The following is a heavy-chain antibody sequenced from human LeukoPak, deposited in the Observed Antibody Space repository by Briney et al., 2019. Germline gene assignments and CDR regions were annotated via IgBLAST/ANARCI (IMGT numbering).Heavy chain of an antibody. CDR2: VNPKSGST. V-gene: IGHV1-2*02. Sequence: ASVKVSCKASGYTFTSYDFNWVRQATGQELEWMGWVNPKSGSTNYAQKFQGRVTMTRDTSISTAYMELSRLRSDDTAVYYCVLAAAGLNWFDPWGQGTLVTVSS. J-gene: IGHJ5*02. CDR3: VLAAAGLNWFDP. D-gene: IGHD6-13*01. CDR1: GYTFTSYD.